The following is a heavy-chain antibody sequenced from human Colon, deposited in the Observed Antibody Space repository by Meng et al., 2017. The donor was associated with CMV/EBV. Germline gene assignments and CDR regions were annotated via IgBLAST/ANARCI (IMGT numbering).Heavy chain of an antibody. V-gene: IGHV3-23*01. CDR3: AKDTAYYYGSGSRAYGMDV. CDR1: GFSFSSYS. D-gene: IGHD3-10*01. Sequence: GESLKISCAASGFSFSSYSMNWVRQVPGKGLEWVSGISGSGSSTYYADSVKGRYTISRDNSKNTLYLQMNSLGAEDTAVYYCAKDTAYYYGSGSRAYGMDVWGQGTTVTVSS. CDR2: ISGSGSST. J-gene: IGHJ6*02.